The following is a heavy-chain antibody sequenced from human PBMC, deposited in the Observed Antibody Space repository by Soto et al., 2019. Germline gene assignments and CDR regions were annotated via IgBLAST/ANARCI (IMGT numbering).Heavy chain of an antibody. CDR1: GFTFSSYS. Sequence: EVQLVESGGGLVQPGGSLRLSCAASGFTFSSYSINWVRQAPGKGLEWFSYITSDSSTISYAGSVKGRFTVSRDNAKNSLYLKMNSLRDEETAVYYCARVGRGVYGMDVWGQGTSVTVSS. J-gene: IGHJ6*02. D-gene: IGHD2-8*01. CDR2: ITSDSSTI. CDR3: ARVGRGVYGMDV. V-gene: IGHV3-48*02.